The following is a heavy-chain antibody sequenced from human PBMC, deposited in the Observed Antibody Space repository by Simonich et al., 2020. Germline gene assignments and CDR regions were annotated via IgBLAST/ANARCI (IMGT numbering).Heavy chain of an antibody. Sequence: QVQLVQSGAEVKKPGASVKVSCKASGYTFTGYYMNWVRQAPGQGLEWMGRSNPNSGGTNSAQKFQGRGTMTRDTSISTAYMELSRLRSDDTAVYYCARGALTGDYYYMDVWGKGTTVTVSS. CDR2: SNPNSGGT. D-gene: IGHD7-27*01. CDR1: GYTFTGYY. V-gene: IGHV1-2*02. CDR3: ARGALTGDYYYMDV. J-gene: IGHJ6*03.